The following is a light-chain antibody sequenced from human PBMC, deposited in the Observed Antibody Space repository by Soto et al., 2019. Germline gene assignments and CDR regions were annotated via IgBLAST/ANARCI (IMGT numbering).Light chain of an antibody. CDR2: DVR. V-gene: IGLV2-14*01. Sequence: QSALTQPASVSGSPGQSITISCTGTSNDIGAYNYVSWYQQHPGKAPKLMIYDVRNRPSGVSNRFSGSKSGNTASLTISGLHTEDEADYYCSSYVSSSTLVFGTGTKLTVL. J-gene: IGLJ1*01. CDR3: SSYVSSSTLV. CDR1: SNDIGAYNY.